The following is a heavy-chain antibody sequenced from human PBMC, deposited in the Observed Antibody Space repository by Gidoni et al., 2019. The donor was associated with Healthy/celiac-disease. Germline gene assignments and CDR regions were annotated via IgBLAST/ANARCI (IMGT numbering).Heavy chain of an antibody. CDR2: IYYSGST. V-gene: IGHV4-39*07. CDR1: GGSISSSSYY. Sequence: QLQLQESGPGLVKPSETLSLTCTVSGGSISSSSYYWGWNRQPPGKGLKLIGSIYYSGSTYYNPSLKSRVTISVDTSKNQFSLKLSSVTAADTAVYYCARDPDCSGGSCQGHNWFDPWGQGTLVTVSS. CDR3: ARDPDCSGGSCQGHNWFDP. J-gene: IGHJ5*02. D-gene: IGHD2-15*01.